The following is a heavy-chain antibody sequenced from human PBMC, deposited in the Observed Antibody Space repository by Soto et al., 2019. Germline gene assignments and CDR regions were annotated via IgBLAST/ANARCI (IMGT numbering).Heavy chain of an antibody. J-gene: IGHJ6*02. D-gene: IGHD6-6*01. Sequence: GGSLRLSCAASGFTFSSYSMNWVRQAPGKGLEWVSYISSSSSTIYYADSVKGRFTISRDNAKNSLYLQMNSLRDEDTAVYYCARASVAARPGEYYYYYGMDVWGQGTTVTVSS. CDR2: ISSSSSTI. V-gene: IGHV3-48*02. CDR1: GFTFSSYS. CDR3: ARASVAARPGEYYYYYGMDV.